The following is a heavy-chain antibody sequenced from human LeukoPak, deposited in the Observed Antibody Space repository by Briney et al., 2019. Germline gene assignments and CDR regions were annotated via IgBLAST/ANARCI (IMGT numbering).Heavy chain of an antibody. CDR1: GYTFTSYG. CDR2: ISAYNGNT. J-gene: IGHJ4*02. Sequence: VASVKVSCKASGYTFTSYGISWVRQAPGQGLEWMGWISAYNGNTNYAQKLQGRVTMTTDTSTSTAYMELSSLRSDDTAVSYCARGITDDSSGYDSWGQGTLVTVSS. V-gene: IGHV1-18*01. CDR3: ARGITDDSSGYDS. D-gene: IGHD3-22*01.